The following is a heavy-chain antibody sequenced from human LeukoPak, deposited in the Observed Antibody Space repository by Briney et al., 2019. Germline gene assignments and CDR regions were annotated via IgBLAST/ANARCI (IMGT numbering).Heavy chain of an antibody. CDR3: ARPATAMDPDAFDI. Sequence: SETLSLTCTVSGGSISSGGYYWSWIRQPPGKGLEWIGYIYYSGSTNYNPSLKSRVTISVDTSKNQFSLKLSSVTAADTAVYYCARPATAMDPDAFDIWGQGTMVTVSS. CDR2: IYYSGST. V-gene: IGHV4-61*08. D-gene: IGHD5-18*01. CDR1: GGSISSGGYY. J-gene: IGHJ3*02.